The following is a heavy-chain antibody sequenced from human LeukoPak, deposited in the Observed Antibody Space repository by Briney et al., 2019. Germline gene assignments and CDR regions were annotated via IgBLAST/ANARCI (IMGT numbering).Heavy chain of an antibody. CDR1: GFTFSSYG. CDR2: ISDGGSSK. CDR3: AEDRESYYGRTSNCYLDY. D-gene: IGHD3-10*01. J-gene: IGHJ4*02. Sequence: GGSLRLSCAASGFTFSSYGMRWVRQAPGKGLEWVAFISDGGSSKYYADSVKGRFTISRDNSKNTLYLQMNSLRAEDTAVYYFAEDRESYYGRTSNCYLDYWGQGTLVTVSS. V-gene: IGHV3-30*02.